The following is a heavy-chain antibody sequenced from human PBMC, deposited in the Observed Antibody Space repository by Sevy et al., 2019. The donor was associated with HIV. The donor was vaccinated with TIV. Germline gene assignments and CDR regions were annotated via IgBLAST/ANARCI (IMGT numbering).Heavy chain of an antibody. D-gene: IGHD3-22*01. V-gene: IGHV3-7*01. CDR2: IWQDGSDK. J-gene: IGHJ4*02. CDR1: GFTFSNYW. Sequence: GGSLRLSCAASGFTFSNYWMTWVRQAPGKGLEWVANIWQDGSDKYYVDSVRGRFTISRDNADNSLYLQMNSLSAEDTAVYYCARVGTTIGSGTFDYWGQGTLVTVSS. CDR3: ARVGTTIGSGTFDY.